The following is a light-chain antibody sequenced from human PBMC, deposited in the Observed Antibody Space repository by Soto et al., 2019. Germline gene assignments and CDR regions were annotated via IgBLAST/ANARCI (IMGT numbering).Light chain of an antibody. J-gene: IGKJ5*01. CDR1: QTISNW. CDR2: DAS. CDR3: QQYHTSSIT. Sequence: DIQMTHSPSTLSASVGDRVTITCRASQTISNWLAWYQQKPGKAPTLLIYDASTLERGVPSRFSGTGSGTEFTLSIDSLQPDDFATYYCQQYHTSSITFGQGTRLEI. V-gene: IGKV1-5*01.